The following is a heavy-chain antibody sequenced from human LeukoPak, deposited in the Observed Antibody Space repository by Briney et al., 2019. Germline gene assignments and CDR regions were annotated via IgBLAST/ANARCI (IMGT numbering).Heavy chain of an antibody. Sequence: GGSLRLSCAASGFTFSSYSMNWVRQAPEKGLEWVSSISSSSSYIYYADSVKGRFTISRDNAKNSLYLQMNSLRAEDTAVYYCARFASGSYYGLEYWGQGTLVTVSS. J-gene: IGHJ4*02. CDR2: ISSSSSYI. D-gene: IGHD1-26*01. CDR3: ARFASGSYYGLEY. CDR1: GFTFSSYS. V-gene: IGHV3-21*01.